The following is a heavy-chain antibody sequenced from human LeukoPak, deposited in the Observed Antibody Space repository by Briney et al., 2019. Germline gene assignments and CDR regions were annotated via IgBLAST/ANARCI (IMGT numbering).Heavy chain of an antibody. D-gene: IGHD5-12*01. J-gene: IGHJ4*02. CDR2: IKSKTDGGTA. CDR1: GFTFTNAW. V-gene: IGHV3-15*01. CDR3: TTTYIVASTPNLADY. Sequence: GGSLRLSCAASGFTFTNAWMNWVRQAPGKGLEWVGRIKSKTDGGTADYAAPVKGRFTISRDDSKNVVDLQMNSLKAEDTAMYYCTTTYIVASTPNLADYWGQGTLVTVSS.